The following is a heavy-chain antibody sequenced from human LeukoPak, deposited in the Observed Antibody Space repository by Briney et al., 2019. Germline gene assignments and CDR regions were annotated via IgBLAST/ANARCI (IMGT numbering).Heavy chain of an antibody. CDR1: GYTFTSYG. CDR2: IIPILGTA. Sequence: ASVKVSCKASGYTFTSYGISWARQAPGQGLEWMGGIIPILGTANYAQKFEGRVTITTDESTSTAYMELSSLRSEDTAVYYCATPSYYYYYYMDVWGKGTTVTVSS. CDR3: ATPSYYYYYYMDV. J-gene: IGHJ6*03. V-gene: IGHV1-69*05.